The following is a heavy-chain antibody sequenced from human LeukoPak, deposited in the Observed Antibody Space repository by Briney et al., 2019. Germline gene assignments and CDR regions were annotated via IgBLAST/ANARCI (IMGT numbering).Heavy chain of an antibody. CDR2: ISAYNGNT. J-gene: IGHJ5*02. V-gene: IGHV1-18*04. D-gene: IGHD3-3*01. CDR1: GYTFTSYG. Sequence: ASVKVSCKASGYTFTSYGISWVRQAPGQGLEWMGWISAYNGNTNYAQKLQGRVTMTTDTSTSTAYMELRSLRSDDTAVYYCARQTYYDVWTGYLQDNWFDPWGQGTLVTVSS. CDR3: ARQTYYDVWTGYLQDNWFDP.